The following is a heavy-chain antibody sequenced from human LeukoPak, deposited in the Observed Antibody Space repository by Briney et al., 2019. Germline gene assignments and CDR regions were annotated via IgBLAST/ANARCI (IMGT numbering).Heavy chain of an antibody. CDR3: ARKVAVAMDLYY. J-gene: IGHJ4*02. CDR1: GFTFKSDG. CDR2: ITGAGTST. V-gene: IGHV3-23*01. Sequence: GGSLRLSCVASGFTFKSDGMTWVRQVPGMGLEWLSSITGAGTSTKYADSVNGRFTISRDNSKNTLSLQMTGLRAEDTAVYYCARKVAVAMDLYYWGQGTLVTVSS. D-gene: IGHD5-18*01.